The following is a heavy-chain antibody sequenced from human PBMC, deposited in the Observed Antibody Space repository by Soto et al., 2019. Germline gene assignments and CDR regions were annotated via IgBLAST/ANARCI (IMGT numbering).Heavy chain of an antibody. CDR1: GFTFSSYA. CDR2: ISGSGGST. CDR3: AKEWGTRGYSYGYFDY. V-gene: IGHV3-23*01. J-gene: IGHJ4*02. D-gene: IGHD5-18*01. Sequence: GGSLRLSCAASGFTFSSYAMSWVRQAPGKGLEWVSAISGSGGSTYYADSVKGRFTISRDNSKNTLYLQMSSLRAEDTAVYYCAKEWGTRGYSYGYFDYWGQGTLVTVSS.